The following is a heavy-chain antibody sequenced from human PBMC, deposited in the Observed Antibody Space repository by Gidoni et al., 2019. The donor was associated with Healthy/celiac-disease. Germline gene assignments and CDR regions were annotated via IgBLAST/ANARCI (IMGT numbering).Heavy chain of an antibody. CDR1: GFTFSSYG. CDR3: AKDRNYVSYYYYGMDV. V-gene: IGHV3-30*18. Sequence: QVQLVESGGGVVQPGRSLRLSCEASGFTFSSYGMHWVRQAPGKGLEWVAVISYDGSNKYYADSVKGRFTISRDNSKNTLYLQMNSLRAEDTAVYYCAKDRNYVSYYYYGMDVWGQGTTVTVSS. D-gene: IGHD1-7*01. CDR2: ISYDGSNK. J-gene: IGHJ6*02.